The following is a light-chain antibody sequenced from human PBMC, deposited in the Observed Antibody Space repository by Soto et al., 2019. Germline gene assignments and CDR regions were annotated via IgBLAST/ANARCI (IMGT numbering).Light chain of an antibody. CDR2: EVS. CDR3: SSYTSSSVVV. CDR1: SSDVGGYNY. V-gene: IGLV2-14*01. Sequence: QSALTQPASVSGSPGQSITISCTGTSSDVGGYNYVSWYQQHPGKAPKLMIYEVSNRPSGVSNRFSGSKSGNTASLTISGLQEDDEADYYCSSYTSSSVVVFGGGTKVTVL. J-gene: IGLJ2*01.